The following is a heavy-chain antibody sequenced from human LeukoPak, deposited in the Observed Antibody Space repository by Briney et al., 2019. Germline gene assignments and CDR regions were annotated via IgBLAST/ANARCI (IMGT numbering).Heavy chain of an antibody. V-gene: IGHV1-2*02. CDR3: ARVNYYDSSGSDEAYFDY. D-gene: IGHD3-22*01. Sequence: GASVKVSCKASGYTFICYYMHWLRQAPGQGLEWMGWINPNSGGTNYAQKFQGRVTMTRDTSISTAYMELSRLRSDDTAVYYCARVNYYDSSGSDEAYFDYWGQGTLVTVSS. CDR1: GYTFICYY. J-gene: IGHJ4*02. CDR2: INPNSGGT.